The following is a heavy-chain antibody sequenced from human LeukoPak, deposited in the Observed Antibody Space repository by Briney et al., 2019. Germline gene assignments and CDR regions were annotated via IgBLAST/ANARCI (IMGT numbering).Heavy chain of an antibody. Sequence: SETLSLTCTVPGGSISNYYWSWIRQPPGKGLEWLGYISYSGSTNYNPSLKSRVTISAGTSKNQFSLKVSSVTAADTAVYYCARLRSTAIESWGQGTLVTVSS. CDR3: ARLRSTAIES. V-gene: IGHV4-59*01. D-gene: IGHD6-13*01. J-gene: IGHJ4*02. CDR1: GGSISNYY. CDR2: ISYSGST.